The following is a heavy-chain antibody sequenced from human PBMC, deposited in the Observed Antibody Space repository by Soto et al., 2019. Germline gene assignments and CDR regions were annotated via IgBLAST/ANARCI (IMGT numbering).Heavy chain of an antibody. D-gene: IGHD6-19*01. CDR3: ARVYAAVAGISTDFDY. J-gene: IGHJ4*02. V-gene: IGHV4-31*03. Sequence: SETLSLTCTVSCGSISSGGYYWSWIRQHPGKGLEWIGYIYYSGSTYYNPSLKSRVTISVDTSKNQFSLKLSSVTAADTAVYYCARVYAAVAGISTDFDYWGQGTLVTVSS. CDR1: CGSISSGGYY. CDR2: IYYSGST.